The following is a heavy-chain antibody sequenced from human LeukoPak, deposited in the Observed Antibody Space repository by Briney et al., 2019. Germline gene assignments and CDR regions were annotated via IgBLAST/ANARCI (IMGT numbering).Heavy chain of an antibody. CDR3: ARSMPSRGAFDI. CDR2: IYYSGST. V-gene: IGHV4-59*08. CDR1: GGSISSYY. J-gene: IGHJ3*02. Sequence: SETLSLTCTVSGGSISSYYWSWIRQPPGKGLEWIGYIYYSGSTNYNPSLKSRVTISVDTSKNQFSLKLSSVTAADTAVYYCARSMPSRGAFDIWGQGTMVTVSS. D-gene: IGHD2-2*01.